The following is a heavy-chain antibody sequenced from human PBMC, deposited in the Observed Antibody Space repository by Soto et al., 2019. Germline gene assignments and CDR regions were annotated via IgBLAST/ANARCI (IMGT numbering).Heavy chain of an antibody. Sequence: EVQLVESGGGVVQPGRSLRLSCAASGFTFDDYAMHWVRQAPGKGLEWVSGISWNSGSIGYADSVKGRFTISRDNAKNSLYLQMNSLRAEDTALYYCAKGYGSGSSPRYHYYMDVWGKGTTVIVSS. V-gene: IGHV3-9*01. J-gene: IGHJ6*03. D-gene: IGHD3-10*01. CDR3: AKGYGSGSSPRYHYYMDV. CDR1: GFTFDDYA. CDR2: ISWNSGSI.